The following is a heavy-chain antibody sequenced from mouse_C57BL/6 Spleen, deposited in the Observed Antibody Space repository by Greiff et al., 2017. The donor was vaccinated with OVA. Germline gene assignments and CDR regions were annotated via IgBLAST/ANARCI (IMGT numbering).Heavy chain of an antibody. J-gene: IGHJ4*01. V-gene: IGHV1-80*01. CDR2: IYPGDGDT. CDR3: ARSPYGNYPYYYAMDY. Sequence: QVQLQQSGAELVKPGASVKISCKASGYAFSSYWMNWVKQRPGKGLEWIGQIYPGDGDTNYNGKFKGKATLTADKSSSTAYMQLSSLTSEDSAVYFCARSPYGNYPYYYAMDYWGQGTSVTVSS. CDR1: GYAFSSYW. D-gene: IGHD2-1*01.